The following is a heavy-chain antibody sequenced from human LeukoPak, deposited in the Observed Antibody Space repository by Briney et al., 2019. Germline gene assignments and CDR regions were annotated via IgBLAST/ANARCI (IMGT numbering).Heavy chain of an antibody. V-gene: IGHV4-38-2*02. CDR3: ARVSGSEFDY. J-gene: IGHJ4*02. D-gene: IGHD1-26*01. Sequence: SETLSLTCTVSGYSISSGYYWGWIRQPPGKGLEWIGSIYHSGSTYYNPSLKSRVTISVDTSKNQFSLKLSSVTAADTAVYYCARVSGSEFDYWGQGTLVTVSS. CDR1: GYSISSGYY. CDR2: IYHSGST.